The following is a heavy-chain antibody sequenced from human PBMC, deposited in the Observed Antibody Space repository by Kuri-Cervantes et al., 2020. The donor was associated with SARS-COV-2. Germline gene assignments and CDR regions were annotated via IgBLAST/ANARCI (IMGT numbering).Heavy chain of an antibody. CDR2: ISYDGSNK. V-gene: IGHV3-30-3*01. D-gene: IGHD1-26*01. CDR3: ARPYSGSYAAFFDY. CDR1: GFTFSSYA. J-gene: IGHJ4*02. Sequence: GESLKISCAASGFTFSSYAMHWVRQAPGKGLEWVAVISYDGSNKYYADSVKGRFTISRDNSKNTLYPQMNSLRAEDTAVYYCARPYSGSYAAFFDYWGQGTLVTVSS.